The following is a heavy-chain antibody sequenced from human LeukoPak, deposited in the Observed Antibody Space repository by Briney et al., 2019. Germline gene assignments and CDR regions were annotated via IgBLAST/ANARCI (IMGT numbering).Heavy chain of an antibody. J-gene: IGHJ3*02. CDR3: ARAREESTGNYDAFDI. CDR1: GYTFTGHH. D-gene: IGHD1-1*01. V-gene: IGHV1-2*02. Sequence: ASVKVSCKASGYTFTGHHMHWVRRAPGQGLEWMGWIKPDSGDTNYAQRFHGRVTMNRDKYITTAYMELSRVRYDDTAVYYCARAREESTGNYDAFDIWGQGTIVTVSS. CDR2: IKPDSGDT.